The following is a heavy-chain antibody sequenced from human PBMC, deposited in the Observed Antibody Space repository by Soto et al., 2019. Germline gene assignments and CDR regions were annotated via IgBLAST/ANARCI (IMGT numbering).Heavy chain of an antibody. J-gene: IGHJ6*02. Sequence: SDSLSLASTASGGSIMSYYLNWIRQPAGEGVVGIGRIYTSGSTNYNPSLKSRVTMSVDTSKNQFSLKLSSVTAADTAVYYCARDLFLRGSGSVGYYYYGMDVWGQGTTVTVSS. V-gene: IGHV4-4*07. CDR3: ARDLFLRGSGSVGYYYYGMDV. D-gene: IGHD6-19*01. CDR1: GGSIMSYY. CDR2: IYTSGST.